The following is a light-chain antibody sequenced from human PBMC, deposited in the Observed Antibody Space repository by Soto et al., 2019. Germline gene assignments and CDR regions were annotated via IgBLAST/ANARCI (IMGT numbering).Light chain of an antibody. CDR1: QIISTY. J-gene: IGKJ2*01. CDR3: QQSYTSPHT. CDR2: AAS. V-gene: IGKV1-39*01. Sequence: DIQMTQSPSSLSASVGGRVTITCRASQIISTYLNWYQQTPGRAPTLLIPAASTLQSGVPSRFSGSGSGTEFTLTISSLQPQDFATYYCQQSYTSPHTFGQGTKLEIK.